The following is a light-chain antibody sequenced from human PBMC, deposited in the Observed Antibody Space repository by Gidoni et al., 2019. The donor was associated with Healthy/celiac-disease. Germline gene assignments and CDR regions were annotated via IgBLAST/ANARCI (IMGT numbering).Light chain of an antibody. J-gene: IGLJ2*01. CDR2: YDS. CDR1: NIGSKS. CDR3: QVWDSSSDPVV. Sequence: SYVLTQPPSVSGAPGQTARITCGGNNIGSKSVHTYQQRPGQAPVLVVYYDSDRPSGIPERFSGSNSGNTATLTISRVEAGDEADYYCQVWDSSSDPVVFGGGTKLTVL. V-gene: IGLV3-21*02.